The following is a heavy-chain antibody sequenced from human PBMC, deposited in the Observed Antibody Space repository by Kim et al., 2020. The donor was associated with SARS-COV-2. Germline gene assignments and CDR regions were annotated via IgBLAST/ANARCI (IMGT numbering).Heavy chain of an antibody. J-gene: IGHJ6*02. CDR3: ARDIYGSGSSLLYYYYDIDV. CDR1: GFTFSSYW. Sequence: GGSLRLSCAASGFTFSSYWMSWVRQAPGKGLEWVANIKQDGSEKYYVDSVKGRFTISRDNAKNSLYLQMNSLTAEDTAAYYCARDIYGSGSSLLYYYYDIDVWGQETTVT. CDR2: IKQDGSEK. D-gene: IGHD3-10*01. V-gene: IGHV3-7*03.